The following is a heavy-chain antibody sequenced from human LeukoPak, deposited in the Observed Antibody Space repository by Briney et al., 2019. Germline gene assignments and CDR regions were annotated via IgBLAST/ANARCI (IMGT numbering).Heavy chain of an antibody. CDR1: GGSISSYY. CDR2: IYYSGST. D-gene: IGHD2-8*01. Sequence: KPSETLSLTCTVSGGSISSYYWSWLRQPPGKGLEWIGYIYYSGSTNYNPSLKSRVTISVDTSKNQFSLNLSSVTAADTAVYYCAREGDKYANWFDTWGQGTLVTVSS. CDR3: AREGDKYANWFDT. V-gene: IGHV4-59*01. J-gene: IGHJ5*02.